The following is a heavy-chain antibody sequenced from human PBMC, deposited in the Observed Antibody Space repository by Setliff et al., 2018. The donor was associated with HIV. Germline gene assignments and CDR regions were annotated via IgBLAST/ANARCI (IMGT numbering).Heavy chain of an antibody. CDR1: GFTFRTYG. CDR2: ISHNGDTI. CDR3: ARERVLETYYNFWSGSDHWFDP. Sequence: PGGSLRLSCAASGFTFRTYGLSWVRQAPGKGLEWVSVISHNGDTIYYADSVKGRFTISRDNAKNSLYLQMNSLRAEDTAVYYCARERVLETYYNFWSGSDHWFDPWGQGTLVTVSS. J-gene: IGHJ5*02. V-gene: IGHV3-48*04. D-gene: IGHD3-3*01.